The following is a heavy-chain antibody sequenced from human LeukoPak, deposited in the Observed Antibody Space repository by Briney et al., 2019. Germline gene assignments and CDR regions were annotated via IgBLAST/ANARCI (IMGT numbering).Heavy chain of an antibody. Sequence: GGSLRLSCAASGFTVSSNYMSWVRQAPGKGLEWVSVIYSGGSTYYADSVKGRFTISRDNSKNTLYLQMNSLRAEDTAVYYCARSVGATTRLYYFDYWGQGTLVTVSS. CDR2: IYSGGST. D-gene: IGHD1-26*01. V-gene: IGHV3-66*01. CDR3: ARSVGATTRLYYFDY. J-gene: IGHJ4*02. CDR1: GFTVSSNY.